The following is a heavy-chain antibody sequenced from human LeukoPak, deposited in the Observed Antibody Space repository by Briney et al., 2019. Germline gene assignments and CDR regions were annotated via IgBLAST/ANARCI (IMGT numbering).Heavy chain of an antibody. CDR2: INHSGST. D-gene: IGHD6-13*01. V-gene: IGHV4-34*01. J-gene: IGHJ5*02. Sequence: PETLSLTCAVFGGSFSGYYWSWIRQPPGKGLEWIGEINHSGSTNYNPSLKSRVTISVDTSKNQFSLKLSSVTAADTAVYYCARSYSSSWPRNNWFDPWGQGTLVTVSS. CDR3: ARSYSSSWPRNNWFDP. CDR1: GGSFSGYY.